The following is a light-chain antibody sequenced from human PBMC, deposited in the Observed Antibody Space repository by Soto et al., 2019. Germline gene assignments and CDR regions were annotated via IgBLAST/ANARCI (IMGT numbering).Light chain of an antibody. CDR3: QQYHKWPPVT. J-gene: IGKJ4*01. Sequence: EIVMTQSPATLSVSPGERATLSCRASESINTNLAWYQQRPGQAPRLLIYAASARATGVPDRFSGSGSGTEFTLTISSLRSEDFAVYYCQQYHKWPPVTFGGGTKLGIK. CDR1: ESINTN. CDR2: AAS. V-gene: IGKV3-15*01.